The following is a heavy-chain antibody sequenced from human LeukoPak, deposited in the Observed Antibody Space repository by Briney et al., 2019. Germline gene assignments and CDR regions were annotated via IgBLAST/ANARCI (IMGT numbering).Heavy chain of an antibody. J-gene: IGHJ4*02. CDR2: INHSGST. CDR1: GGSFSGYY. V-gene: IGHV4-34*01. CDR3: ASGTGRLRYFIY. Sequence: SETLSLTCAVYGGSFSGYYWSWIRQPPGKGLEWIGEINHSGSTNYNPSLKSRVTISVDTSKNQFSLKLSSVTAADTAVYYCASGTGRLRYFIYWGQGTLVTVSS. D-gene: IGHD3-9*01.